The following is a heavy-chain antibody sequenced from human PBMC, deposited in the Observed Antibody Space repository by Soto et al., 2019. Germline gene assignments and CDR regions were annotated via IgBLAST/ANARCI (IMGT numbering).Heavy chain of an antibody. CDR3: AGSGYYHNSGMDV. V-gene: IGHV4-28*01. Sequence: PSETLSLTCAVSGYSISSSNWWGWIRQPPGKGLEWIGYIYHSGGTYYNPSLKSRVTISVDRSKNQFSLKLSSVTAADTAVYYCAGSGYYHNSGMDVWGQGTTVTVSS. J-gene: IGHJ6*02. CDR2: IYHSGGT. D-gene: IGHD3-22*01. CDR1: GYSISSSNW.